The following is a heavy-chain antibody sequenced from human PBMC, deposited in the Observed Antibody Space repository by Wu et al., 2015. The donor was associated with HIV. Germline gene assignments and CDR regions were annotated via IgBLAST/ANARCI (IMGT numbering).Heavy chain of an antibody. J-gene: IGHJ4*02. D-gene: IGHD3-9*01. Sequence: QVQLQQWGAGLLKPSETLSLTCAVYGGSFSGYYWSWIRQPPGKGLEWIGEINHSGSTNYNPSLKSRVTISVDTSKNQFSLKLSSVTAADTAVYYCARGRTIRYFDWLPAYWGQGTLVTVSS. CDR1: GGSFSGYY. CDR3: ARGRTIRYFDWLPAY. CDR2: INHSGST. V-gene: IGHV4-34*01.